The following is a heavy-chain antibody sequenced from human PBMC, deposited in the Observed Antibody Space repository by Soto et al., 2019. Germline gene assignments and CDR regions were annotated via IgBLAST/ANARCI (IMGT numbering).Heavy chain of an antibody. D-gene: IGHD4-17*01. V-gene: IGHV3-15*01. CDR3: TTVSHDSGDYPTKAKSSFDY. CDR2: MKRKTDGGTT. CDR1: GFTFSTAW. Sequence: EVQLVESGGGLVKPGGSLRLSCAASGFTFSTAWMSWVRQAPGKGLEWGGRMKRKTDGGTTDYAAPLKGRFTISRDDSKKPLYLKMNSLKTEDTAVYYWTTVSHDSGDYPTKAKSSFDYWGQGTVVTVSS. J-gene: IGHJ4*02.